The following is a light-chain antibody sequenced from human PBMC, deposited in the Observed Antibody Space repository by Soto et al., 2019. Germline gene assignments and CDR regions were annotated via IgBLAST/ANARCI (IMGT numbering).Light chain of an antibody. Sequence: QSVLTQPPSVSGAPGQRVTISCTGSSSNIGAGYDVHWYQQLPGIAPKLLIYRNNNQPSGVPDRFSGSKSGNSASLAITGLQAEDEADYYCQSYDSSLSGYVVFGGRTKLTVL. CDR3: QSYDSSLSGYVV. J-gene: IGLJ2*01. V-gene: IGLV1-40*01. CDR2: RNN. CDR1: SSNIGAGYD.